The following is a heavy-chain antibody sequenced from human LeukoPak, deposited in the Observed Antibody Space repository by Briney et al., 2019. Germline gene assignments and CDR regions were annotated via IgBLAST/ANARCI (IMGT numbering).Heavy chain of an antibody. CDR3: ARNLIPEQLVLNF. CDR2: IYHSGST. V-gene: IGHV4-59*12. D-gene: IGHD6-13*01. J-gene: IGHJ4*02. CDR1: GGSISSYY. Sequence: NPSETLSLTCTVSGGSISSYYWSWIRQPPGKGLEWIGEIYHSGSTNYNPSLKSRVTISVDKSKNQFSLKLSSATAADTAVYYCARNLIPEQLVLNFWGQGTLVTVSS.